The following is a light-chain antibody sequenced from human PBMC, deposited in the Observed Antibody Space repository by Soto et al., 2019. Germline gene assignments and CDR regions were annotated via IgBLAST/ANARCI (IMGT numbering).Light chain of an antibody. V-gene: IGLV1-40*01. CDR1: SSNIGAGYD. J-gene: IGLJ3*02. Sequence: QAVVTQPPSVSGAPGQRVTISCTGSSSNIGAGYDVHWYQQLPGTAPKLLIYGNSNRPSGVPDRFSGSKSGTSASLAITGLQAEDEADYDCQSYDSSLSGSVFGGGTKVTVL. CDR3: QSYDSSLSGSV. CDR2: GNS.